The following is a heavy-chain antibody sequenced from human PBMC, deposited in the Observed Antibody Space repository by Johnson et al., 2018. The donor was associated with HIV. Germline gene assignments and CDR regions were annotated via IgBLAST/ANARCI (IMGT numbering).Heavy chain of an antibody. Sequence: VQLVESGGGLVQPGGSLRLSCAASGFTFSSYWMSWVRQAPGKGLEWVGRIKSKTDGGTTDYAAPVKGRFTISRDDSKNTLYLQMNSLKTEDTAVYYCTTEAYSSSSAAFDIWGQGTMVTVSS. CDR3: TTEAYSSSSAAFDI. D-gene: IGHD6-6*01. V-gene: IGHV3-15*01. J-gene: IGHJ3*02. CDR1: GFTFSSYW. CDR2: IKSKTDGGTT.